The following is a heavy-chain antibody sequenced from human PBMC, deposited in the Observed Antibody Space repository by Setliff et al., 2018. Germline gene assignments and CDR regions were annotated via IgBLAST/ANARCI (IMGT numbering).Heavy chain of an antibody. CDR2: IWSDGINK. V-gene: IGHV3-33*03. Sequence: AGGSLRLSCGASGFTFFNHAMHWVRQTPGKGLEWVAMIWSDGINKYYGASVKDRFTVSRDNSKKMVYLEMNTLGAEDTALYYCVTDPPGSGWSFDSWGQGTLVTVSS. D-gene: IGHD6-19*01. CDR1: GFTFFNHA. J-gene: IGHJ4*02. CDR3: VTDPPGSGWSFDS.